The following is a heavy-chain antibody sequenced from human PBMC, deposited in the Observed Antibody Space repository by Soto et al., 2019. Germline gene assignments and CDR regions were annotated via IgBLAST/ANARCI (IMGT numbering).Heavy chain of an antibody. V-gene: IGHV4-30-4*01. CDR3: ARDNILGILYGGMDV. Sequence: SETLSLTCTVSGGSISSGDYYWSWIRQPPGKGLEWIGYIYYSGSTYYNPSLKSRVTISVDTSKNQFSLKLSSVTAADTAVHYCARDNILGILYGGMDVWGQGTTVTVSS. CDR1: GGSISSGDYY. CDR2: IYYSGST. J-gene: IGHJ6*02. D-gene: IGHD3-3*01.